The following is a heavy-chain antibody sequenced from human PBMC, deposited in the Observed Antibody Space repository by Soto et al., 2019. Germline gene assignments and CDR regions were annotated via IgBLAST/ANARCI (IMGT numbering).Heavy chain of an antibody. CDR2: INSDGSST. J-gene: IGHJ4*02. V-gene: IGHV3-74*01. D-gene: IGHD2-15*01. CDR1: GFTFSSYW. Sequence: EVQRVESGGGLVQPGGSLRLSCAASGFTFSSYWMHWVRHAQGKGLVWVSRINSDGSSTSYADSVKGRFTISRDNAKNTLYLQMNSLRAADTAVYYCVRTSLVVAAATREDYWCQGTLVTVSS. CDR3: VRTSLVVAAATREDY.